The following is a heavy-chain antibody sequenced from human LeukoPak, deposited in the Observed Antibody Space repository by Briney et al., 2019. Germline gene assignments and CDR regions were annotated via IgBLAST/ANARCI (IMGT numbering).Heavy chain of an antibody. Sequence: PGGSLRLSCAASGFTFDDYAMHWVRQAPGKGLEWVSLISGDGDNTYYADSVKGRFTISRDNSKNSLYLQMNSLRTEDTALYYCAKDPTYYYDSSGICEHWGQGTLVTVSS. CDR3: AKDPTYYYDSSGICEH. J-gene: IGHJ1*01. CDR2: ISGDGDNT. V-gene: IGHV3-43*02. D-gene: IGHD3-22*01. CDR1: GFTFDDYA.